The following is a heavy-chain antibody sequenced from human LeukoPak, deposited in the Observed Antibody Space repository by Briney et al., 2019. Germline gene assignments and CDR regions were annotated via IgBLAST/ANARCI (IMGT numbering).Heavy chain of an antibody. CDR2: IWPDGSNK. CDR1: GITFSSYG. D-gene: IGHD6-13*01. Sequence: GGSLRLSCEASGITFSSYGIPWVRQAPGKGLEWVAVIWPDGSNKYYAGSVKGRFTISRDNSKNTLWLQMNSLRVEDTAVYYCASAAGAFDFWGQGTMVTVSS. V-gene: IGHV3-33*01. J-gene: IGHJ3*01. CDR3: ASAAGAFDF.